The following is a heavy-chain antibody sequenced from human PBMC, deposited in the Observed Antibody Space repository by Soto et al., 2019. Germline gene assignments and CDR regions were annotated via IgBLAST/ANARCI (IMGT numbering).Heavy chain of an antibody. D-gene: IGHD2-15*01. CDR2: MNPNSGNT. J-gene: IGHJ6*02. Sequence: ASVKVSCKASGYTFTSYDINWVRQATGQGLEWMGWMNPNSGNTGYAQKFQGRVTMTRNTSISTAYMERSSLRSEDTAVYYCARGSSRLYCSGGSCQLKKYYYYGMDVWGQGTTVTVSS. CDR1: GYTFTSYD. V-gene: IGHV1-8*01. CDR3: ARGSSRLYCSGGSCQLKKYYYYGMDV.